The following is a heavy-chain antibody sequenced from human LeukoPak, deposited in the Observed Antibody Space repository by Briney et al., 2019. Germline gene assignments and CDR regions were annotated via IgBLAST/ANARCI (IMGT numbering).Heavy chain of an antibody. D-gene: IGHD2-15*01. V-gene: IGHV3-21*01. J-gene: IGHJ5*02. Sequence: GGSLRLSCAASEFTFSDYSMSWVRKAPGKGLEWVSSISTTSSDIYYADSMKGRFTISRDNAKNSLYPQMDSLRADDTAVYYCARGYCSGGSCYWNWFDPWGQGTLVTVSS. CDR1: EFTFSDYS. CDR2: ISTTSSDI. CDR3: ARGYCSGGSCYWNWFDP.